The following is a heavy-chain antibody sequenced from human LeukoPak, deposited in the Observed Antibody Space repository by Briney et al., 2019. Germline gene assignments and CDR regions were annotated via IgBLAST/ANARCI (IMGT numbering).Heavy chain of an antibody. CDR1: GGSISSYY. CDR3: ARVSFYDFWSGYHNWFDP. D-gene: IGHD3-3*01. Sequence: SETLSLTCTVSGGSISSYYWSWIRQPPGKGLEWIGYIYYSGSTNYNPSLKSRVTISVDTSKNQFSLKLSSVTAADTAVYYCARVSFYDFWSGYHNWFDPWGQGTLVTVSS. CDR2: IYYSGST. V-gene: IGHV4-59*08. J-gene: IGHJ5*02.